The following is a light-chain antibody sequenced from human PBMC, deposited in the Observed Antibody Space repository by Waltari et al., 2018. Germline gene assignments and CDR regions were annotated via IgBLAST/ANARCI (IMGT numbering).Light chain of an antibody. CDR1: SDSVSTSYS. V-gene: IGLV8-61*01. CDR2: STN. CDR3: VLYMGSGIWV. J-gene: IGLJ3*02. Sequence: QTVVTQEPSFSVSPGGTVTLTCGLSSDSVSTSYSPSWYQQTPGQAPRTLIYSTNTRSSGVPDRFSGSILGNKAALTITGAQADDESDYYCVLYMGSGIWVFGGGTKLTVL.